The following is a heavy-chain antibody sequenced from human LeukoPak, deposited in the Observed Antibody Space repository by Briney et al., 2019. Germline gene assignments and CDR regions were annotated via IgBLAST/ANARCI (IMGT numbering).Heavy chain of an antibody. J-gene: IGHJ3*02. Sequence: KASETLSLTCTVSGYSISSGYYWGWIRQPPGKGLEWIGSIYHSGSTYYNPSLKSRVTISVDTSKNQFSLKLSSVTAADTAVYYCASPPRDGYNSGAFDIWGQGTMVTVSS. D-gene: IGHD5-24*01. V-gene: IGHV4-38-2*02. CDR3: ASPPRDGYNSGAFDI. CDR1: GYSISSGYY. CDR2: IYHSGST.